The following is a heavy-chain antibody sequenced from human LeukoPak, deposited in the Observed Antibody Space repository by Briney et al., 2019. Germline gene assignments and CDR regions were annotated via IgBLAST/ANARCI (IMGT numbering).Heavy chain of an antibody. CDR1: GFTFSDYY. J-gene: IGHJ5*02. Sequence: PGGSLRLSXVASGFTFSDYYMSWIRQPPGKGLEWIGYIYYSGSTNYNPSLKSRVTISVDTSKNQFSLKLSSVTAADTAVYYCARAPRYAFWSGYYIWFDPWGQGTLVTVSS. CDR3: ARAPRYAFWSGYYIWFDP. D-gene: IGHD3-3*01. V-gene: IGHV4-59*01. CDR2: IYYSGST.